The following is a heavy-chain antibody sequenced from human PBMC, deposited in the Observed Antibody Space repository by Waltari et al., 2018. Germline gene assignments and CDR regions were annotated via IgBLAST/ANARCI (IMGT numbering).Heavy chain of an antibody. CDR2: IGFDGRDK. Sequence: QVNLVESGGGVVQPGGSLRLSCATSGFTFSNFGMHWVRQAPGKGLEWVARIGFDGRDKFYADSVRGRFTISRDNSARTLYLDMDSLRLDDTAMYYCAKDAFGNTYLDFWGQGTLVTVSS. J-gene: IGHJ4*02. CDR3: AKDAFGNTYLDF. D-gene: IGHD2-2*02. V-gene: IGHV3-30*02. CDR1: GFTFSNFG.